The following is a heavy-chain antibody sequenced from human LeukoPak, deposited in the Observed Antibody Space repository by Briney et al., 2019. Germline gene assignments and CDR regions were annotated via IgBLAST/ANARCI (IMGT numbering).Heavy chain of an antibody. Sequence: SETLSLTCTVSGGSISSYYWSWIRQPPGKGLEWIGYIYYSGSTNYNPSLKSRVTISVDMSKNQLSLKLSSVTAADTAVYYCARSYYGSSGYYNPTWFDPWGQGTLVTVSS. D-gene: IGHD3-22*01. V-gene: IGHV4-59*01. J-gene: IGHJ5*02. CDR1: GGSISSYY. CDR2: IYYSGST. CDR3: ARSYYGSSGYYNPTWFDP.